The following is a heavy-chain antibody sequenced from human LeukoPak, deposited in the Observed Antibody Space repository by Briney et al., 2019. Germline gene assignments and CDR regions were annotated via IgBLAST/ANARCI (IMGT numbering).Heavy chain of an antibody. Sequence: PRASVKVSCKASGYTFTDYYIHWVRQAPGQGLEWMGRINPNSGGTKYAQNFQGRVTMTRDTSISTAYMELSRLRSDDTAVCYCARDNGLGATVGDYWGQGTLVTVSS. CDR1: GYTFTDYY. D-gene: IGHD1-26*01. V-gene: IGHV1-2*06. CDR2: INPNSGGT. CDR3: ARDNGLGATVGDY. J-gene: IGHJ4*02.